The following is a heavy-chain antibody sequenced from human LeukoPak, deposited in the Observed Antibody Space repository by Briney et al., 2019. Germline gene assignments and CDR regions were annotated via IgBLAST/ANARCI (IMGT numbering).Heavy chain of an antibody. Sequence: PSETLSLTCTVYGGSFSGYYWSWIRQPPGKGLEWIGEINHSGSTNYNPSLKSRVTISVDTSKNQFSLKLSSVTAADTAVYYCAGGGGYCTNNVCPPWFAPWGKGALVTVSS. CDR1: GGSFSGYY. V-gene: IGHV4-34*01. CDR2: INHSGST. J-gene: IGHJ5*02. CDR3: AGGGGYCTNNVCPPWFAP. D-gene: IGHD2-8*01.